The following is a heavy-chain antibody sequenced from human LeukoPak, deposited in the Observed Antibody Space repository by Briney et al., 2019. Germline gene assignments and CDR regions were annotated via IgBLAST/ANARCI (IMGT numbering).Heavy chain of an antibody. Sequence: GGSLRLSCAASGFTFSSYWMHWVRQAPGKGLVWVSRINTDGSSTTYADSVKGRFTISRDNAKNTLYLQMNSLSAEDTAVYYCARGYSSSHRIDYWGQGTLVTVSS. CDR1: GFTFSSYW. J-gene: IGHJ4*02. CDR2: INTDGSST. V-gene: IGHV3-74*01. CDR3: ARGYSSSHRIDY. D-gene: IGHD6-6*01.